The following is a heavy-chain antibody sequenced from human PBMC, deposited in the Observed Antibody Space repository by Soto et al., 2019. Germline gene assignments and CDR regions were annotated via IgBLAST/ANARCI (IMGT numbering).Heavy chain of an antibody. CDR1: GFSLSTSGVG. CDR2: IYWDDDK. Sequence: QITLKESGPTLVKPTQTLTLTCTFSGFSLSTSGVGVGWIRQPPGKALEWLALIYWDDDKRYSPSLKSRLTTTKTPTKNQVVLTMTNMDPVDTATYYCAHISTSSPRHYYYGMDVWGQGTTVTVSS. D-gene: IGHD2-2*01. V-gene: IGHV2-5*02. CDR3: AHISTSSPRHYYYGMDV. J-gene: IGHJ6*02.